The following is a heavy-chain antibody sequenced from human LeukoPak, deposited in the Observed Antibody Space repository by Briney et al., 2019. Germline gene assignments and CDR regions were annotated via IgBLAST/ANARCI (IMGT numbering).Heavy chain of an antibody. Sequence: GGSLRLSCASSGFTFSTFWMSWVRQAPGKGLEWVANIKQDGSEKYYVDSVKGRFTISRDNAKNSLYLQMNSLRAEDTALYYCAREGILAAADYWGQGNMVIVSS. J-gene: IGHJ4*02. CDR3: AREGILAAADY. CDR1: GFTFSTFW. CDR2: IKQDGSEK. V-gene: IGHV3-7*01. D-gene: IGHD6-13*01.